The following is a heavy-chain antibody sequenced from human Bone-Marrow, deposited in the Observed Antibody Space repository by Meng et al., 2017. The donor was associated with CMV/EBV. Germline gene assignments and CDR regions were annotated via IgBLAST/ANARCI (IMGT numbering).Heavy chain of an antibody. J-gene: IGHJ4*02. CDR1: GYTFTGYY. V-gene: IGHV1-2*02. CDR3: ALTFYYDSRGYYSFDY. Sequence: ASVKVSCKASGYTFTGYYMHWVRQAPGQGLEWMGWINPNSGGTNYAQKFQGRVTMTRDTSISTAYMELSRLRSDDTAVYYCALTFYYDSRGYYSFDYWGQGTLVTVYS. D-gene: IGHD3-22*01. CDR2: INPNSGGT.